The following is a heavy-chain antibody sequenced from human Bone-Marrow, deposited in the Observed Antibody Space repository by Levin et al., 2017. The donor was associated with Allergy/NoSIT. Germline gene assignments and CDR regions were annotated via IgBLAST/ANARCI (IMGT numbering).Heavy chain of an antibody. CDR2: IFHSGYT. D-gene: IGHD3-9*01. Sequence: MSSETLSLICSVSGDSIFSHQWTWVRQPPGKGLEWIGYIFHSGYTNYNSSFKSRVTMSRDTSNSQFSLNLASVTAADTAVYYCAKADQYFGYDTWGQGILVTVSS. CDR3: AKADQYFGYDT. CDR1: GDSIFSHQ. J-gene: IGHJ5*02. V-gene: IGHV4-59*11.